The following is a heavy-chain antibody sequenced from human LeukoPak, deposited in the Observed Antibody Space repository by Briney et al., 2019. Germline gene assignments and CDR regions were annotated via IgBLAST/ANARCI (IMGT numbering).Heavy chain of an antibody. CDR3: ARPYSSGWLPIDY. V-gene: IGHV3-30-3*01. Sequence: GGSLRLSCAASGFTVSSTYMSWVRQAPGKGLEWVAVISYDGSNKYYADSVKGRFTISRDNSKNTLYLQMNSLRAEDTAVYYCARPYSSGWLPIDYWGQGTLVTVSS. J-gene: IGHJ4*02. D-gene: IGHD6-19*01. CDR2: ISYDGSNK. CDR1: GFTVSSTY.